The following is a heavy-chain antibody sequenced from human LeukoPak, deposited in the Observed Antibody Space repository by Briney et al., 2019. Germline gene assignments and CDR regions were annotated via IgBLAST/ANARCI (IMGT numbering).Heavy chain of an antibody. D-gene: IGHD5-24*01. J-gene: IGHJ4*02. CDR1: GFTFSSYG. CDR3: AREGDGYSSADY. CDR2: ISFDGSDK. Sequence: PGRSLRLSCTASGFTFSSYGIHWVRQAPGKGLDWVAVISFDGSDKYYADSVKGRLTISRDNSKNMLYLHMNSLTAEDTAVYYCAREGDGYSSADYWGQGTLVTVSS. V-gene: IGHV3-30*03.